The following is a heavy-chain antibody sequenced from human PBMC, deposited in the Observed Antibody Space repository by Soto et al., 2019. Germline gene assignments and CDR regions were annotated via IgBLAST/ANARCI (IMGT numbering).Heavy chain of an antibody. J-gene: IGHJ5*02. CDR1: GFTCRNYA. V-gene: IGHV3-23*01. CDR2: LLRSGSSA. D-gene: IGHD4-17*01. Sequence: GSLRLSCAASGFTCRNYAMTWARQGPGKGLEWVSSLLRSGSSAYYADSVRGRFTISSDTSANSLYLQMDNLRAEDTAIYYCAKDAMSGDGIWLMDSWGQGTVVTVSS. CDR3: AKDAMSGDGIWLMDS.